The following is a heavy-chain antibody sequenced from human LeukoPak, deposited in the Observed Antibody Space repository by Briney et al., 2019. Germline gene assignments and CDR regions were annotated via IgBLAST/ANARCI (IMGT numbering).Heavy chain of an antibody. CDR3: ARRILGGQNYHPSEFDP. CDR2: IIPILGIA. CDR1: GGTFSSYA. J-gene: IGHJ5*02. D-gene: IGHD5-24*01. V-gene: IGHV1-69*04. Sequence: SVKVSCKASGGTFSSYAISWVRQAPGQGLEWMGRIIPILGIANYAQKFQGRVTITADKSMSTAYMELSSLRSEDTAVYYCARRILGGQNYHPSEFDPWGQGTLVTVSS.